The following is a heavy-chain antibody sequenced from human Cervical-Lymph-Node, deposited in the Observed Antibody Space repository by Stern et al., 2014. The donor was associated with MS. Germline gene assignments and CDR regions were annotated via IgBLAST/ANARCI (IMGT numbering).Heavy chain of an antibody. CDR3: AKVHTSYNGLDV. CDR1: GFTFDEYT. CDR2: ITWDTGST. D-gene: IGHD2-2*02. Sequence: VQLVESGGVVVQPGGSLRLTCAAPGFTFDEYTMHWVRQAPGKGLEWVSLITWDTGSTYYADSVKGRFTISRDNSENSLYLQMNSLRIEDTALYYCAKVHTSYNGLDVWGQGTTVTVSS. J-gene: IGHJ6*02. V-gene: IGHV3-43*01.